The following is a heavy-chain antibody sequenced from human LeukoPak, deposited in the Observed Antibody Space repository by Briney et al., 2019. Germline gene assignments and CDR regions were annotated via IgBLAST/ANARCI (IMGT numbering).Heavy chain of an antibody. CDR2: IYYSGST. D-gene: IGHD3-10*01. CDR1: GGSISSSSYY. V-gene: IGHV4-39*07. J-gene: IGHJ6*03. CDR3: ARDIRYYYGSGSEAIYYYYMDV. Sequence: SETLSLTCTVSGGSISSSSYYWGWIRQPPGKGLEWIGSIYYSGSTYYNPSLKSRVTISVDTSKNQFSLKLSSVTAADTAVYYCARDIRYYYGSGSEAIYYYYMDVWGKGTTVTISS.